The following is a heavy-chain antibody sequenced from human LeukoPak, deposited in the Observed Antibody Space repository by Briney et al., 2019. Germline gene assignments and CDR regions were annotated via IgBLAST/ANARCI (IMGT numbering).Heavy chain of an antibody. D-gene: IGHD3-10*01. CDR2: IYYSGST. CDR3: ARKGEGSGSESFDY. CDR1: GGSISSYY. V-gene: IGHV4-59*08. Sequence: PSETLSLTCTVSGGSISSYYWSWIRQPPGKGLEWIGYIYYSGSTYYNPSLKSRATISVDTSKNQFSLKLSSVTAADTAVYYCARKGEGSGSESFDYWSQGTLVTVSS. J-gene: IGHJ4*02.